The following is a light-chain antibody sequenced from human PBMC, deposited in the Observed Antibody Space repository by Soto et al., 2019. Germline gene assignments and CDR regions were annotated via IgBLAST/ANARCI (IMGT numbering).Light chain of an antibody. Sequence: IQLTQSPSSLSASVGDRVTTTCRASQDIAIYLAWYQQKPGEAPKLLIYAASTLYGGAPSRFSGSGSGTDFALTITSLQAEDFATYYCQQLRMYPSTFGGGTKVDIK. V-gene: IGKV1-9*01. CDR1: QDIAIY. CDR3: QQLRMYPST. J-gene: IGKJ4*01. CDR2: AAS.